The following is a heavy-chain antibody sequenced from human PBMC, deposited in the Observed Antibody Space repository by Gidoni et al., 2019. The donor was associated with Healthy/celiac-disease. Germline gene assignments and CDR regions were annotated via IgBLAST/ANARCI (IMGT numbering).Heavy chain of an antibody. CDR2: ISSSSSYI. CDR3: ARDIVVVPAAARAMDY. J-gene: IGHJ4*02. CDR1: GCTFSSYS. V-gene: IGHV3-21*01. Sequence: EVQLVESGGGRVKPGGSLRLSCAASGCTFSSYSMNWVRKAPGKGLEWVSSISSSSSYIYYADSVKGRFTISRDNAKNSLYLQMNSLRAEDTAVYYCARDIVVVPAAARAMDYWGQGTLVTVSS. D-gene: IGHD2-2*01.